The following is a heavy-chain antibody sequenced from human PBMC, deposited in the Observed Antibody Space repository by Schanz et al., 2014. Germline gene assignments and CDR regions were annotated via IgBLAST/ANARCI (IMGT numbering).Heavy chain of an antibody. CDR3: AKSQYYGSGSYSDYYGVDV. Sequence: DVQLLESGGGLVQPGGSLRLSCAASGFTFSSYAMSWVRQAPGNGLEWVSALSGSGTSTYYADSVKGRFTISRDNSKNTLYLQMNSLRAEDTAVYFCAKSQYYGSGSYSDYYGVDVWGQGTTVTVSS. V-gene: IGHV3-23*01. D-gene: IGHD3-10*01. CDR2: LSGSGTST. J-gene: IGHJ6*02. CDR1: GFTFSSYA.